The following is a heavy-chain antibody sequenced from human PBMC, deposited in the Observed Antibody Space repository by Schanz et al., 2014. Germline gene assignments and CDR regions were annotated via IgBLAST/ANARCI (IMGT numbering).Heavy chain of an antibody. CDR1: GITFSGYS. Sequence: EVQLVESGGGLAQPGGSLRLSCAASGITFSGYSMNWVRQAPGKGLEWVSGLTEGGGGTYYTDAVKGRFTISRDNAKNSLYLQMNSLRAEDTAVYYCAKDQGSYGSGSYSYFDYWGQGTLATVSS. D-gene: IGHD3-10*01. CDR2: LTEGGGGT. J-gene: IGHJ4*02. V-gene: IGHV3-23*04. CDR3: AKDQGSYGSGSYSYFDY.